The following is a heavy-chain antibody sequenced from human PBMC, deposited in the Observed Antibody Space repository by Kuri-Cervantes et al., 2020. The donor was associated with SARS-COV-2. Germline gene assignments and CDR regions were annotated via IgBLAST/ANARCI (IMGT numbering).Heavy chain of an antibody. CDR3: ARITTFSYYYYMDV. J-gene: IGHJ6*03. CDR2: INHSGST. Sequence: SETLSLTCAVYGGSFSGYYWSWIRQPPGKGLEWIGEINHSGSTNYNPSLKSRVTISVDTSKNQFSLKLSSVTAADTAVYYCARITTFSYYYYMDVWGKGTTVTVSS. D-gene: IGHD3-3*01. CDR1: GGSFSGYY. V-gene: IGHV4-34*01.